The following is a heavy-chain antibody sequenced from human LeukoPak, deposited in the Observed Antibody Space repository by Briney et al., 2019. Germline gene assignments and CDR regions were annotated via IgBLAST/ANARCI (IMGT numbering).Heavy chain of an antibody. V-gene: IGHV3-74*01. CDR1: GFTFSSYW. CDR2: INSDGSST. Sequence: GGSLRLSCAASGFTFSSYWMHRVRQAPGKGLVWVSRINSDGSSTSYADSVKGRFTISRDNAKNTLYLQMNSLRAEDTAVYYCASSGYYEGALDYWGQGTLVTVSS. CDR3: ASSGYYEGALDY. J-gene: IGHJ4*02. D-gene: IGHD3-3*01.